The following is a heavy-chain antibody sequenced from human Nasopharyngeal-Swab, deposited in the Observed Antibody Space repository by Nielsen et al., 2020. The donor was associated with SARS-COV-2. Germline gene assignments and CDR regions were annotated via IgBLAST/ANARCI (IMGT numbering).Heavy chain of an antibody. CDR2: IDHSGST. J-gene: IGHJ5*02. Sequence: PGKGLEWMGSIDHSGSTYYNPSLKSRVTISGDTSKNQFSLKLSSVTAADTAVYYCARDLGDYGDYALDPWGQGTLVTVSS. V-gene: IGHV4-38-2*02. CDR3: ARDLGDYGDYALDP. D-gene: IGHD4-17*01.